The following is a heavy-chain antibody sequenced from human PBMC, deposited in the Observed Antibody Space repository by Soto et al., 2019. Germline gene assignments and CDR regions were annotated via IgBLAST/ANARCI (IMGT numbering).Heavy chain of an antibody. CDR3: AKFLFLNTIFGDTYGMDV. J-gene: IGHJ6*02. CDR1: GFTFSSYA. Sequence: PGGSLRLSCAASGFTFSSYAMSWVRQAPGKGLEWVSAISGSGGSTYYADSVKGRFTISRDNSKNTLYLQMNSLRAEDTAVYYCAKFLFLNTIFGDTYGMDVWGQGTTVTVSS. CDR2: ISGSGGST. D-gene: IGHD3-3*01. V-gene: IGHV3-23*01.